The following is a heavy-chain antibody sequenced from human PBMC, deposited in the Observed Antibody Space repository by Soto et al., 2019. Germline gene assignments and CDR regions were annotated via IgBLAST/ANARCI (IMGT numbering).Heavy chain of an antibody. CDR1: GGSISSYY. Sequence: NTSETLSLTCTVSGGSISSYYWSWIRQPAGKGLEWIGRIYTSGSTNYNPSLKSRVTMSVDTSKNQFSLKLSSVTAADTAVYYCARGRFLEWSGGWFDPWGQGTLVTVSS. CDR2: IYTSGST. V-gene: IGHV4-4*07. D-gene: IGHD3-3*01. J-gene: IGHJ5*02. CDR3: ARGRFLEWSGGWFDP.